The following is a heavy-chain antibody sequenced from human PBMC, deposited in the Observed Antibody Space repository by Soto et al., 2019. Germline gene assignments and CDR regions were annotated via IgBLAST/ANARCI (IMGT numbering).Heavy chain of an antibody. CDR1: GGSISSYY. CDR2: IYYSWST. Sequence: QVQLQESGPGLVKPSESLSLTCAVSGGSISSYYWSWIRQPPVKGLEWIGYIYYSWSTNYNPSLKSRVTIAVDTSKNQFSLKLTSVTAADTAVYYCARSRYTSGWWTPPFDYWGQGTLVTVSS. V-gene: IGHV4-59*01. J-gene: IGHJ4*02. CDR3: ARSRYTSGWWTPPFDY. D-gene: IGHD6-19*01.